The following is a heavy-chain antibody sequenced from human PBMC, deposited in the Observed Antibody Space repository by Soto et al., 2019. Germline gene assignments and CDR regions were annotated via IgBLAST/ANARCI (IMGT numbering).Heavy chain of an antibody. Sequence: QITLKESGPTLVKPTQTLTLTCTFSGFSLSTSGVGVAWIRQPPGKALEWLALIYWDDDKRYSPSLKSRLTTTKDTSKNQVLLTMTTMDPVDTATYYCARPYYDSSAYYSYFDLWGRGTLVTVSS. J-gene: IGHJ2*01. CDR1: GFSLSTSGVG. D-gene: IGHD3-22*01. V-gene: IGHV2-5*02. CDR2: IYWDDDK. CDR3: ARPYYDSSAYYSYFDL.